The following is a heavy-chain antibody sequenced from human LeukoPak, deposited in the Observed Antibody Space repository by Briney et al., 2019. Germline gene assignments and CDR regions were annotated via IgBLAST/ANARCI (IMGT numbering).Heavy chain of an antibody. J-gene: IGHJ4*02. D-gene: IGHD6-19*01. CDR1: GFTCSSYA. V-gene: IGHV3-23*01. CDR2: ISGSGGST. Sequence: GGSLRLSCAASGFTCSSYAMSWVRQAPGKGLEWVSAISGSGGSTYYADSGKGRFTISRDNSKNKLYLQMNSLRAEDTAVYYCATSEYSSGWYFFDYWGQGTLVTVSS. CDR3: ATSEYSSGWYFFDY.